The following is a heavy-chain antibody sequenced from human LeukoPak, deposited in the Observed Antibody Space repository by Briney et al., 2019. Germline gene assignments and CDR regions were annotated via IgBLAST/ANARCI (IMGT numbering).Heavy chain of an antibody. D-gene: IGHD6-19*01. Sequence: GGSLRLSCAASGFTFSSYAMSWVRQAPGKGLEWVSAISGSGGSTYYADSVKGRFTISRDNAKNSLYLQMNSLRAEDTAVYYCARDSGIAVDGTDYWGQGTLVTVSS. V-gene: IGHV3-23*01. CDR2: ISGSGGST. J-gene: IGHJ4*02. CDR1: GFTFSSYA. CDR3: ARDSGIAVDGTDY.